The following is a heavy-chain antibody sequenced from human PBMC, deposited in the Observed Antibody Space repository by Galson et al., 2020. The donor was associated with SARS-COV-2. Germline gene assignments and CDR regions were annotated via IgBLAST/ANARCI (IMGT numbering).Heavy chain of an antibody. J-gene: IGHJ2*01. CDR1: GFTFSSYA. CDR3: AREGPWSEYFDL. CDR2: ISYDGSNK. Sequence: LSLTCAASGFTFSSYAMHWVRQAPGKGLEWVAVISYDGSNKYYADSVKGRFTISRDNSKNTLYLQMNSLRAEDTAVYYCAREGPWSEYFDLWGRGTLVTVSS. V-gene: IGHV3-30*04. D-gene: IGHD2-8*02.